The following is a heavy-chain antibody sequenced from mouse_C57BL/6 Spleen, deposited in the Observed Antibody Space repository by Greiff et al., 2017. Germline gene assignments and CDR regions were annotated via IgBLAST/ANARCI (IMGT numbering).Heavy chain of an antibody. CDR3: SRPYDYDRAWFAY. J-gene: IGHJ3*01. V-gene: IGHV1-7*01. Sequence: VQLQQSGAELAKPGASVKLSCKASGYTFTSYWMHWVKQRPGQGLEWIGYINPSSGYTKYNQKFKDKATLTADKSSSTAYMQLSSLTYEDSAVYYCSRPYDYDRAWFAYWGQGTLVTVSA. D-gene: IGHD2-4*01. CDR2: INPSSGYT. CDR1: GYTFTSYW.